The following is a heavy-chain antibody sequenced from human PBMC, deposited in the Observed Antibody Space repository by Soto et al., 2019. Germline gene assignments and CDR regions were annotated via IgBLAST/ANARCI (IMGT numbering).Heavy chain of an antibody. CDR3: ARLDGAYYEGPYYYYGMDV. D-gene: IGHD3-22*01. CDR2: IYTDGSST. J-gene: IGHJ6*02. Sequence: EVQLVESGGGLVQPGGSLRLSCAASGFTLSSYWMHWVRQTPGKGLVWVSRIYTDGSSTTYADSVKGRFTISRDNAQNKLYLQMNSLRAEDTAVYYCARLDGAYYEGPYYYYGMDVWGQGTTVTVSS. CDR1: GFTLSSYW. V-gene: IGHV3-74*01.